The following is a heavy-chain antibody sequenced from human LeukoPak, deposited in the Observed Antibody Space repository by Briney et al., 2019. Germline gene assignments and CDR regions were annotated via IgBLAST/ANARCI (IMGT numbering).Heavy chain of an antibody. CDR2: INHSGST. CDR1: GGSFSGYY. D-gene: IGHD2-15*01. V-gene: IGHV4-34*01. CDR3: ARGSGGGNAVYYYYYYYMDV. Sequence: SETLPLTCAVYGGSFSGYYWSWIRQPPGKGLEWIGEINHSGSTNYNPSLKSRVTISVDTSKNQFSLKLSSVTAADTAVYYCARGSGGGNAVYYYYYYYMDVWGKGTTVTVSS. J-gene: IGHJ6*03.